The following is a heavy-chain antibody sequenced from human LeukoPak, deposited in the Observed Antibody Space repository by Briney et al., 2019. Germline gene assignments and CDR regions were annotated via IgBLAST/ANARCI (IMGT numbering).Heavy chain of an antibody. Sequence: GWSLRLSCAASGFIFSSYSMNWVRQAPGKGLELVSYISSSSSTIYYADSVKGRFTTARDNAKNSLYLQMNSLRAEDTAVYYCARLSVTMVRGVNLVDYWGQGTLVTVSS. CDR1: GFIFSSYS. CDR3: ARLSVTMVRGVNLVDY. CDR2: ISSSSSTI. V-gene: IGHV3-48*01. D-gene: IGHD3-10*01. J-gene: IGHJ4*02.